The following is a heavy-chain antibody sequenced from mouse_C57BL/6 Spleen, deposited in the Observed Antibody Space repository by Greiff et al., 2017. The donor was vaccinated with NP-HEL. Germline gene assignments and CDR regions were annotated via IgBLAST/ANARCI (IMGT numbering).Heavy chain of an antibody. CDR3: ARSWFTTGSDYYAMDY. V-gene: IGHV1-59*01. Sequence: QVQLQQSGAELVRPGTSVKLSCTASGYTFTSYWMHWVQQRPGKGLEWIGVIDPSDSSHNYTAKFKGQATLTVDTSSNTDYMKLSSLTTDDSAVYYCARSWFTTGSDYYAMDYWGQGTSVTVSS. D-gene: IGHD2-12*01. CDR2: IDPSDSSH. CDR1: GYTFTSYW. J-gene: IGHJ4*01.